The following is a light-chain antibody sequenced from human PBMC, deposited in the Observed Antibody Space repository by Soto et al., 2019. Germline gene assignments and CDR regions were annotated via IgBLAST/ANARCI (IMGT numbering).Light chain of an antibody. CDR2: DAS. Sequence: EIVMTQSPATLSVSPGERATLSCRASQSVSSNLAWYQQKPGQAPRFLIYDASTRATGIPARFSGSGSGTQFTLTISSLQSEDFAVYFCQQYYQWPLTFGGGTKVEIK. CDR1: QSVSSN. CDR3: QQYYQWPLT. V-gene: IGKV3-15*01. J-gene: IGKJ4*01.